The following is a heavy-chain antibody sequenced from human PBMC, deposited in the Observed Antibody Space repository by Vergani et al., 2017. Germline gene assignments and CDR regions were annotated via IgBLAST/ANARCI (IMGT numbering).Heavy chain of an antibody. CDR2: IIPIFGTA. CDR3: ARDATRYCSSTSCYNDGMDY. J-gene: IGHJ4*02. Sequence: QVQLVQSGAEVKKPGSSVKVSCKASGGTFSSYAISWVRQAPGQGLEWMGGIIPIFGTANYAQKFQGRVTITADESTSTAYMERSSLRSEDTAVYYCARDATRYCSSTSCYNDGMDYWGQGTLVTVSS. V-gene: IGHV1-69*01. D-gene: IGHD2-2*02. CDR1: GGTFSSYA.